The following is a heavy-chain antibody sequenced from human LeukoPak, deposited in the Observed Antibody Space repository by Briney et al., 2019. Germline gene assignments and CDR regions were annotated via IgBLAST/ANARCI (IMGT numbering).Heavy chain of an antibody. J-gene: IGHJ4*02. V-gene: IGHV3-66*01. CDR1: GFTVSSNY. CDR3: LYSSSSLVDY. D-gene: IGHD6-6*01. Sequence: GGSLRLSCAASGFTVSSNYMSWVRQAPGKGLEWVSVIYSGGSTYYADSVKGRFTISRDNFKNTLYLQMNSLRAEDTAVYYCLYSSSSLVDYWGQGTLVTVSS. CDR2: IYSGGST.